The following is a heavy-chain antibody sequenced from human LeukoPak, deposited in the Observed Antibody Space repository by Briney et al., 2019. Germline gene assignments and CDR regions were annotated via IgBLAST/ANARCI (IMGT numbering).Heavy chain of an antibody. D-gene: IGHD3-16*02. CDR1: GFTFSSYV. CDR2: ISGSGGST. Sequence: GGSLRLSCAASGFTFSSYVMTWVRQAPGKGLEWVSAISGSGGSTYYADSVKGRFTISRDNSKNTLYLQMNSLRSEDTAVYYCVRDRGISFYFDYWGQGTLVTVSS. CDR3: VRDRGISFYFDY. J-gene: IGHJ4*02. V-gene: IGHV3-23*01.